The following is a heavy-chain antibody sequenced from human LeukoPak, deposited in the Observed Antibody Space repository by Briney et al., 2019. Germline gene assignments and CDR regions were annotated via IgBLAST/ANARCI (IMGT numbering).Heavy chain of an antibody. CDR2: IKQDGNEK. CDR3: ARFYYGSGSYYRFFDY. Sequence: GGSLRLSCAASGFTFSSYSMNWVRQAPGKGLEWVANIKQDGNEKYYMGSVRGRFTISRDNAKNSLYLQMSSLGVEDTAVYYCARFYYGSGSYYRFFDYWGQGTLVTVSS. V-gene: IGHV3-7*01. J-gene: IGHJ4*02. CDR1: GFTFSSYS. D-gene: IGHD3-10*01.